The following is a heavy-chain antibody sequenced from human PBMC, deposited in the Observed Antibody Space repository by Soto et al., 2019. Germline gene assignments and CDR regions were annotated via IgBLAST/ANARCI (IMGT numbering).Heavy chain of an antibody. CDR3: ATCGGDCYSPFDY. CDR1: GGTFSSYT. V-gene: IGHV1-69*02. Sequence: QVQLVQSGAEVKKPGSSVKVSCKASGGTFSSYTISWVRQAPGQGLEWMGRIIPILGIANYAQKFQGRVTITADKSTSTDYMELSNLRSEDTAVYYCATCGGDCYSPFDYWGQGTLVTVSS. D-gene: IGHD2-21*02. J-gene: IGHJ4*02. CDR2: IIPILGIA.